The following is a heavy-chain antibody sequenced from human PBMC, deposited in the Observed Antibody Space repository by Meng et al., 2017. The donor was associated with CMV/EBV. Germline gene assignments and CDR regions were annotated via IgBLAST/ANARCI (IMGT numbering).Heavy chain of an antibody. CDR1: GFTFSIYA. Sequence: GESLKISCAASGFTFSIYAINWVRQAPGKGLEWVSAVSGTGRGTYYADSVKGRFTVSRDNSQNTVFLEMNDLRDEDTAVYYCAKKGREDYWGQGTLVTVSS. CDR3: AKKGREDY. V-gene: IGHV3-23*01. J-gene: IGHJ4*02. D-gene: IGHD1-26*01. CDR2: VSGTGRGT.